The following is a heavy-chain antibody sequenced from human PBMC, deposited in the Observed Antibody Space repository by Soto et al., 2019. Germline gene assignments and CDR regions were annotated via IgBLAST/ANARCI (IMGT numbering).Heavy chain of an antibody. D-gene: IGHD1-1*01. CDR1: GYTFTSYD. CDR3: ARGVDAGVDV. CDR2: MSPNSGAT. Sequence: QVQLVQSGAEVTKPGASVKVSCKASGYTFTSYDINWVRQATGQGLEWMGWMSPNSGATGYAQKFQGRVTMTRDTSISTAYMELSNLRSEDTGIYSCARGVDAGVDVWGQGSTVTVSS. J-gene: IGHJ6*02. V-gene: IGHV1-8*01.